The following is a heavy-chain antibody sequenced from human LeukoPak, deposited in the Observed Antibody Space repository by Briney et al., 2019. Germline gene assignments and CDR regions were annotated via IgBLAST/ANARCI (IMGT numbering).Heavy chain of an antibody. D-gene: IGHD2-2*01. V-gene: IGHV1-8*03. CDR1: GYTFTSYD. CDR2: MNPNSGNT. CDR3: ARTVVPAAMGPRCNWFDP. J-gene: IGHJ5*02. Sequence: ASVKVSCKASGYTFTSYDINWVRQATGQGLEWMGWMNPNSGNTGYAQKFQGRVTITRNTSISTAYMELSSLRSEDTAVYYCARTVVPAAMGPRCNWFDPWGQGTLVTVSS.